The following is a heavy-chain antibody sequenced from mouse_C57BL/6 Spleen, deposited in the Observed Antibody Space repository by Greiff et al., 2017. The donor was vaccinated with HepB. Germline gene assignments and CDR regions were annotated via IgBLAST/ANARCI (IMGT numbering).Heavy chain of an antibody. CDR3: ARQVITTVGLDY. Sequence: EVQLQESGGGLVKPGGSLKLSCAASGFTFSDYGMHWVRQAPEKGLEWVAYISSGSSTIYYADTVKGRFTISRDNAKNTLFLQMTSLRSEDTAMYYCARQVITTVGLDYWGQGTTLTVSS. J-gene: IGHJ2*01. CDR1: GFTFSDYG. D-gene: IGHD1-1*01. CDR2: ISSGSSTI. V-gene: IGHV5-17*01.